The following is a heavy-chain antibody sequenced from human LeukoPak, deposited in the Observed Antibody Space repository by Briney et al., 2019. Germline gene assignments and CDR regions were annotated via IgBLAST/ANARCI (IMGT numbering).Heavy chain of an antibody. CDR2: IYYTGST. CDR3: ARRTYEGYNYGSLDY. D-gene: IGHD5-18*01. CDR1: GGSISSYY. J-gene: IGHJ4*02. V-gene: IGHV4-59*08. Sequence: SETLSLTCIVSGGSISSYYWTWIRQPPGRGLEWIGYIYYTGSTNYNPSLKSRVTISVDTSKNQFSLKLTSVTAADTAVYYCARRTYEGYNYGSLDYWGQGTLVTVSS.